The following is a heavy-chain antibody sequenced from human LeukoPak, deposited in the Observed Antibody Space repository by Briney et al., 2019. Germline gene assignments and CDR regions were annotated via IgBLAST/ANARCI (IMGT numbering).Heavy chain of an antibody. J-gene: IGHJ6*02. CDR1: GHTFTNYY. D-gene: IGHD6-6*01. V-gene: IGHV1-46*01. CDR2: SNPRGGST. Sequence: GGSVRVSCKASGHTFTNYYMHWVRQAPGQGLEWMGISNPRGGSTNHTQKFQGRVTLTRHTHTSTVYVDLSSLRSEDTAAYYCALAARYYYYTMDVWGQGTTVTVSS. CDR3: ALAARYYYYTMDV.